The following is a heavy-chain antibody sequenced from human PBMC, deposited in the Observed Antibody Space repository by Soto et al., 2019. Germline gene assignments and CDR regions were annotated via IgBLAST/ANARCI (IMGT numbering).Heavy chain of an antibody. CDR2: TSSSGNTI. CDR3: ARDPQGIAVDHSSYYGMDV. Sequence: QVQLVESGGDLAKPGGSLRLSCAGSGFTFSDYDMGWIRQAPGKGLEWVSYTSSSGNTIYYVDSVKGRFTLSRDNAKNSLYRQMDSLRVEDTAVYYCARDPQGIAVDHSSYYGMDVWGQGTTVTVSS. J-gene: IGHJ6*02. D-gene: IGHD6-19*01. CDR1: GFTFSDYD. V-gene: IGHV3-11*01.